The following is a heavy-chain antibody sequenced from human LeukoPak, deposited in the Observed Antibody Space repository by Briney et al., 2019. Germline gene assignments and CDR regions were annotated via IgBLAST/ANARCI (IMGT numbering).Heavy chain of an antibody. D-gene: IGHD2-2*01. CDR3: ARHVPAAIYYYYGMDV. Sequence: GGSLRLSCAASGFTFSDYYMSWIRQAPGKGLEWVSYISSSGSTIYYADSVKGRFTISRDNAKNSLYLQMNSLRAEDTAVYYCARHVPAAIYYYYGMDVWGQGTTVTVSS. CDR2: ISSSGSTI. CDR1: GFTFSDYY. J-gene: IGHJ6*02. V-gene: IGHV3-11*01.